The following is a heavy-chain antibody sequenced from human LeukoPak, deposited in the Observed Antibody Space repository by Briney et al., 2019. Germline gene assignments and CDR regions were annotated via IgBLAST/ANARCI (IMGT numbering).Heavy chain of an antibody. CDR3: ANRNYYDSSGSHYILYFDY. J-gene: IGHJ4*02. D-gene: IGHD3-22*01. CDR1: GFTFSNYA. V-gene: IGHV3-23*01. CDR2: ISGSGGRT. Sequence: GGSLRLSCTASGFTFSNYAMTWVRQAPGKGLEWVSTISGSGGRTYYADSVKGRFTVSRDNSKNTLYLRMNSLRAEDTAVYYCANRNYYDSSGSHYILYFDYWGQGTLVTVSS.